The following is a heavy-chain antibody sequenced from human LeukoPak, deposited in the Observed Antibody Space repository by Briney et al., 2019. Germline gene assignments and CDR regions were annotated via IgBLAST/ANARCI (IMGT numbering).Heavy chain of an antibody. D-gene: IGHD6-19*01. V-gene: IGHV1-58*01. Sequence: SVTLSCTASGLTFTSSAVQWVRQARGQRLDWIGWIVVGSGNTNYAQKFQERVTITRDMSTSTAYMELSSLRSEDTAVYYCAARSSYSSGWNFDYWGQGTLVTVSS. CDR1: GLTFTSSA. CDR3: AARSSYSSGWNFDY. J-gene: IGHJ4*02. CDR2: IVVGSGNT.